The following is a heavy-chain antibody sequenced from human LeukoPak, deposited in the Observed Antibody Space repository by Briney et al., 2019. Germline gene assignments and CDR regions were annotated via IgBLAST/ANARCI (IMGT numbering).Heavy chain of an antibody. Sequence: ASVKVSCKASGYTFTSYAMNWVRQAPGQGLEWMGWITPNNGNTNYAQTLQGRVTMTTDTSTSTAYMELRSLRSDDTAVYYCARGIYDSSGYYLIDWGQGTLVTVSS. V-gene: IGHV1-18*01. CDR3: ARGIYDSSGYYLID. D-gene: IGHD3-22*01. J-gene: IGHJ4*02. CDR2: ITPNNGNT. CDR1: GYTFTSYA.